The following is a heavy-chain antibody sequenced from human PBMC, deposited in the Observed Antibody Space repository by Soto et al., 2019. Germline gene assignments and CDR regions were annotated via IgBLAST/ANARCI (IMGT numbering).Heavy chain of an antibody. CDR2: IYITGNT. CDR1: GASTSSDY. V-gene: IGHV4-4*07. D-gene: IGHD4-4*01. J-gene: IGHJ4*02. Sequence: QLRLQESGPGLVKPSETLSLICSVTGASTSSDYWSWIRQPAGKGLEWIGRIYITGNTNYNPSLWGRVTRSIDTSTNQFSLKLTSVTAADTAVYYCAKEVSYSNSGGTSNRLENWGQGNLVTVS. CDR3: AKEVSYSNSGGTSNRLEN.